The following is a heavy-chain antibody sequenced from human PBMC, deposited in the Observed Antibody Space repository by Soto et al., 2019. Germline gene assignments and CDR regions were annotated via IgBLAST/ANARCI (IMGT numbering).Heavy chain of an antibody. CDR2: VYTSGST. Sequence: QEQLRESGPGLVKPSETLSLTCSISDDSIGPYDWTWIRQTPRKELQWIGYVYTSGSTKYNSSLKSRVTISLDASNSRFSLTMSSVTAADTGVYYCAREVVGNTWPGIFDSWGRVTLVVVSS. CDR3: AREVVGNTWPGIFDS. J-gene: IGHJ4*02. CDR1: DDSIGPYD. V-gene: IGHV4-4*08.